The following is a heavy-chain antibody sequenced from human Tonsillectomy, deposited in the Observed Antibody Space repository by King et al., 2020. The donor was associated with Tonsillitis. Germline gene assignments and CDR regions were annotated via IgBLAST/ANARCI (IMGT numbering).Heavy chain of an antibody. D-gene: IGHD6-6*01. J-gene: IGHJ6*02. CDR1: GFTFNNYA. CDR2: ISRSGGST. V-gene: IGHV3-23*04. Sequence: VQLVESGGGLVQPGGSQRLSCVASGFTFNNYAMIWVRQAPEKGLEWVSAISRSGGSTYYADSVKGRFTISRDNSKNTLYLQMDTLRAEDTAVYYCATNSIADLSYYYYGMDVWGQGTTVTVSS. CDR3: ATNSIADLSYYYYGMDV.